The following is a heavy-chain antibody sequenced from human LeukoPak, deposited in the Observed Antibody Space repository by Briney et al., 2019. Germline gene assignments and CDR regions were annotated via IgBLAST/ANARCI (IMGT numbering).Heavy chain of an antibody. CDR3: VRRLAVTGKYYFDY. D-gene: IGHD6-19*01. V-gene: IGHV4-59*08. Sequence: SETLSPTFTVSGGSISTYYWTWIRPPPGKGLEWIGFIYNSGVTQSNPSLESRVTISLDMSKNQFSLRLSSVTAADTAVYYCVRRLAVTGKYYFDYWGQGTLVTVSS. CDR2: IYNSGVT. CDR1: GGSISTYY. J-gene: IGHJ4*02.